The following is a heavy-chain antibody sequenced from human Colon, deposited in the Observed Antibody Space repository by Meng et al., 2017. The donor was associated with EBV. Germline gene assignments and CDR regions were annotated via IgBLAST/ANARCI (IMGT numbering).Heavy chain of an antibody. CDR1: GGSMSSVYW. Sequence: VPLQESGPGLVKLSETLSLPCAVSGGSMSSVYWWTWVRQSPGKGLEWIGEIYHSGSTNYNPSLKSRVTISVDKSKNQFSLKLTSVTAADTAVYYCARGGYYSFDYWGQRTLVTVSS. CDR3: ARGGYYSFDY. V-gene: IGHV4-4*02. CDR2: IYHSGST. D-gene: IGHD5-18*01. J-gene: IGHJ4*02.